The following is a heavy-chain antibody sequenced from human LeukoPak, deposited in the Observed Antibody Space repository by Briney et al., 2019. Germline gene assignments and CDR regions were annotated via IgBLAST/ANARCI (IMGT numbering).Heavy chain of an antibody. Sequence: GASVKVSCKASGGTFSSYAISWVRQAPGQGLEWMGGIIPIFGTANYAQKFQGRVTITADESTSTAYMELSSLRSEDTAVYYCAAPRGRDGYNLGALDIWGQGTMVTVSS. V-gene: IGHV1-69*13. J-gene: IGHJ3*02. CDR1: GGTFSSYA. CDR2: IIPIFGTA. CDR3: AAPRGRDGYNLGALDI. D-gene: IGHD5-24*01.